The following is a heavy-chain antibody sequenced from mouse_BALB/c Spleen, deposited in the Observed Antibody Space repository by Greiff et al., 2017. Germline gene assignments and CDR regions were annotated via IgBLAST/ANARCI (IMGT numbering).Heavy chain of an antibody. Sequence: VKLMESGPGLVAPSQSLSITCTVSGFSLTDYGVSWIRQPPGKGLEWLGVIWGGGSTYYNSALKSRLSISKDNSKSQVFLKMNSLQTDDTAMYYCAKHQYGTYYYAMDYWGQGTSVTVSS. CDR2: IWGGGST. CDR1: GFSLTDYG. D-gene: IGHD2-10*02. J-gene: IGHJ4*01. CDR3: AKHQYGTYYYAMDY. V-gene: IGHV2-6-5*01.